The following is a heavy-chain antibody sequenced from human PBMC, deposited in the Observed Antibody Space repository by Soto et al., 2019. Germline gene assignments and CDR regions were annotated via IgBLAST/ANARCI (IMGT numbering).Heavy chain of an antibody. J-gene: IGHJ6*02. CDR3: ARDPTTTNQGYCSSTSCHGLYYYYGMDV. CDR2: ISSSSSYT. CDR1: GFTFSDYY. Sequence: QVQLVESGGGLVKPGGSLRLSCAASGFTFSDYYMSWIRQAPGKGLEWVSYISSSSSYTNYADSVKGRFTISRDNAKNSLYLQMNSLRAEDTAVYYCARDPTTTNQGYCSSTSCHGLYYYYGMDVWGQGTTVTVSS. D-gene: IGHD2-2*01. V-gene: IGHV3-11*06.